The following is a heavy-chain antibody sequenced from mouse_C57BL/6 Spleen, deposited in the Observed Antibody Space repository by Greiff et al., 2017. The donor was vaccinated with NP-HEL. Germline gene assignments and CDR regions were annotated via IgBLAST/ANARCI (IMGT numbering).Heavy chain of an antibody. Sequence: EVKVVESGGGLVQPKGSLKLSCAASGFSFNTYAMNWVRQAPGKGLEWVARIRSKSNNYATYYADSVKDRFTISRDDSESMLYLQMNNLKTEDTAMYYCVSHGSSYYYAMDYWGQGTSVTVSS. CDR1: GFSFNTYA. J-gene: IGHJ4*01. D-gene: IGHD1-1*01. V-gene: IGHV10-1*01. CDR3: VSHGSSYYYAMDY. CDR2: IRSKSNNYAT.